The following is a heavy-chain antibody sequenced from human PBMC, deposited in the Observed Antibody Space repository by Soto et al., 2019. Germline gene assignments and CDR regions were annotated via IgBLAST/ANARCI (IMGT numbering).Heavy chain of an antibody. Sequence: SETLSLTCTVSGGSISSGGYYWSWIRQHPGKGLEWIGYIYYSGSTYYNPSLKSRVTISVDTSKNQFSLKLSSVTAADTAVYYCARGQASIVVVPAAIGWFAPWGQGTLVTVSS. D-gene: IGHD2-2*02. V-gene: IGHV4-31*03. CDR2: IYYSGST. J-gene: IGHJ5*02. CDR1: GGSISSGGYY. CDR3: ARGQASIVVVPAAIGWFAP.